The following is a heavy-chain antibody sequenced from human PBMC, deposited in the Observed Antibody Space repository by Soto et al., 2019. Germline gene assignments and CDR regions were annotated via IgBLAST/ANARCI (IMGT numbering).Heavy chain of an antibody. CDR1: GFTFSDYG. V-gene: IGHV3-33*01. CDR2: IWPDGRNK. D-gene: IGHD3-16*01. CDR3: ARDGNANSGFGKDY. J-gene: IGHJ4*02. Sequence: PGGSLRLSCEASGFTFSDYGMHWVRQAPGKGLQWVAFIWPDGRNKYYAESVEGRFTISRDNSKKSLYLQMNSLRDEDTSVYYCARDGNANSGFGKDYWGQGTLVTVSS.